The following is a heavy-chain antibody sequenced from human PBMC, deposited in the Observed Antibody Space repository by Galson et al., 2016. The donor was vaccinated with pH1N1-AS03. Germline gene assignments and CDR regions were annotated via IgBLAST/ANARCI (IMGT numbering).Heavy chain of an antibody. CDR1: GFNFSSYA. CDR2: ISGNGFST. CDR3: ARGPVSYANYWFPPPDY. D-gene: IGHD4/OR15-4a*01. Sequence: SLRLSCAVDGFNFSSYAMFWLRQAPGKGLEYVSAISGNGFSTYYANSVKDRFTVSRDNSKNTLYLQMGSLRVEDMAVYYCARGPVSYANYWFPPPDYWGQGTLVTVSS. V-gene: IGHV3-64*01. J-gene: IGHJ4*02.